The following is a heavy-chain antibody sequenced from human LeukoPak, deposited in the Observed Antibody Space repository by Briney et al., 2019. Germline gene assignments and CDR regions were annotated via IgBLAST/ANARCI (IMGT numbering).Heavy chain of an antibody. CDR3: ARPPGYSSSLRNAFDI. CDR1: GYTFTSYD. V-gene: IGHV1-8*01. Sequence: ASVKVPCKASGYTFTSYDINWVRQATGQGLEWMGWMNPNSGNTGYVQKFQGRVTMTRNTSISTAYMELSSLRSEDTAVYYCARPPGYSSSLRNAFDIWGQGTMVTVSS. J-gene: IGHJ3*02. CDR2: MNPNSGNT. D-gene: IGHD6-13*01.